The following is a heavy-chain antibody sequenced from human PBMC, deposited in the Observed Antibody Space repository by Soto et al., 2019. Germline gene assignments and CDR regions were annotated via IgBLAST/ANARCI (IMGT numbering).Heavy chain of an antibody. D-gene: IGHD3-22*01. J-gene: IGHJ3*02. CDR2: ISSSTTYI. V-gene: IGHV3-21*03. CDR3: ARDFDSSGYYGPVGAFDI. CDR1: RFTFSSYT. Sequence: EVQLVESGGGLVKPGGSLRLSCSASRFTFSSYTMNWVRQAPGKGLEWVSSISSSTTYIYYADSVKGRFTISRDNAKNSLYLQMNSLRAEDTAVYYSARDFDSSGYYGPVGAFDIWGQGTMVTVSS.